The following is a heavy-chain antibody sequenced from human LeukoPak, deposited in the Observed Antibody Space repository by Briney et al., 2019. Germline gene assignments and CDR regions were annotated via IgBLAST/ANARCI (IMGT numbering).Heavy chain of an antibody. V-gene: IGHV3-11*01. CDR3: ARGYHHVLTGHSGFDM. J-gene: IGHJ3*02. D-gene: IGHD3-9*01. CDR1: GFVFSDFY. Sequence: PGGSLRLSCIASGFVFSDFYRTWIRQAPGKGLEWVSYITPSGSITYFADSVKGRFTISRDDAENTLYLQMNSLRAEDTAVYYCARGYHHVLTGHSGFDMWGQGTMVTVSS. CDR2: ITPSGSIT.